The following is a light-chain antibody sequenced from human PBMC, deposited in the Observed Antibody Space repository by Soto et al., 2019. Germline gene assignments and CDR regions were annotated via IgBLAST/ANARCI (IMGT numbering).Light chain of an antibody. J-gene: IGKJ4*01. Sequence: EIVLTQSPGTLSLSPGERATLSCRASQSVSSSYLAWYQQKHGQAPRLLIYGASSRATGIPDRFSGSGSGTDFTLTISSLEPENFAVYYWQQYGSSPPLTFGGGTKVESK. CDR3: QQYGSSPPLT. V-gene: IGKV3-20*01. CDR1: QSVSSSY. CDR2: GAS.